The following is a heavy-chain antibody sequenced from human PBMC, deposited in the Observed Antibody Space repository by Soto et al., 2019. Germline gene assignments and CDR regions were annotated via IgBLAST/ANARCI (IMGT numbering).Heavy chain of an antibody. J-gene: IGHJ4*02. CDR3: AKDVFHLETQSHY. D-gene: IGHD1-1*01. CDR1: GFTXSSYA. Sequence: GVLRLSCAASGFTXSSYATSWVRQAPGKGLEWVSAISGSGGSTYYADSVKGRFTISRDNSKNTLYLQMNSLRAEDTAVYYCAKDVFHLETQSHYWGQGTLVTVSS. CDR2: ISGSGGST. V-gene: IGHV3-23*01.